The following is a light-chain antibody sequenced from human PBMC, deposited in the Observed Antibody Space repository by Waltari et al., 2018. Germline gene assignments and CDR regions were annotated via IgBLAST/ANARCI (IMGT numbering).Light chain of an antibody. Sequence: QSALTQPASVSGSTGQSITISCTGTSSDVGEYNDVSRYQQHPVKAPTLLIYEDSNRPSGISNRFSGSKSGSTASLTISGLQAEDEADYYCSSYTSSSTLVFGGGTKLTGL. J-gene: IGLJ2*01. CDR1: SSDVGEYND. CDR3: SSYTSSSTLV. CDR2: EDS. V-gene: IGLV2-14*03.